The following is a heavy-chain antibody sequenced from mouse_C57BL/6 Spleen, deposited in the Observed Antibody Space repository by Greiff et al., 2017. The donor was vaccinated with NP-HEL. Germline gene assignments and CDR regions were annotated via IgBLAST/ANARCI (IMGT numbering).Heavy chain of an antibody. D-gene: IGHD2-1*01. J-gene: IGHJ2*01. V-gene: IGHV1-42*01. CDR1: GYSFTGYY. CDR3: ARRGNDYFDY. Sequence: VQLQQSGPELVKPGASVKISCKASGYSFTGYYMNWVKQSPEKSLEWIGEIDPSTGGTTYNQKFKAKATLTVDKSSSTAYMQLKSLTSEDSAVYYCARRGNDYFDYWGQGTTLTVSS. CDR2: IDPSTGGT.